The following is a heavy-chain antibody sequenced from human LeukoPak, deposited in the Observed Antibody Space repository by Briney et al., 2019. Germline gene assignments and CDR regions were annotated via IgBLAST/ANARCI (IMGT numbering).Heavy chain of an antibody. Sequence: GGSLSLSCAASGFNFNNYWMSWLRQAPGKGLEWVANIKDDGSEEYYVDSVKGRFTIVRDNAYNSLYLQMNSLRAEDTAIYYCTRVGYIDEGIDYWGQGTLVTVSS. J-gene: IGHJ4*02. V-gene: IGHV3-7*04. CDR1: GFNFNNYW. CDR3: TRVGYIDEGIDY. CDR2: IKDDGSEE. D-gene: IGHD5-24*01.